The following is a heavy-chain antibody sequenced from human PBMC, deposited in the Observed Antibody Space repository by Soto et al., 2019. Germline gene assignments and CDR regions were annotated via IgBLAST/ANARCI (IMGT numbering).Heavy chain of an antibody. CDR2: IYWDDDK. V-gene: IGHV2-5*02. CDR3: EYSRGGMAKY. J-gene: IGHJ4*02. CDR1: GFSLSTREVG. D-gene: IGHD3-16*01. Sequence: SGPTLVNPTQTLTLTCTFSGFSLSTREVGVGWIRQPPGKALEWLAVIYWDDDKRYSPSLKSRLIITKDTSKNQVVLTMTNMDLVDTATYYCEYSRGGMAKYWGQGTLVTVSS.